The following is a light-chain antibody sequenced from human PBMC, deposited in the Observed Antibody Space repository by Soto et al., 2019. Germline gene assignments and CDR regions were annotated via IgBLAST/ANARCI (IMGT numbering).Light chain of an antibody. J-gene: IGKJ1*01. CDR1: QTITSG. V-gene: IGKV1-5*01. CDR3: QQPNSYQWK. Sequence: DIQMTQSPSTLSASVGDRVTISCRASQTITSGLALYQQKPGKAPKLLVYDASSLESGVPSRFSGSGSRTEFTLTISSMQPDDFATYHCQQPNSYQWKCGQGTKVDIK. CDR2: DAS.